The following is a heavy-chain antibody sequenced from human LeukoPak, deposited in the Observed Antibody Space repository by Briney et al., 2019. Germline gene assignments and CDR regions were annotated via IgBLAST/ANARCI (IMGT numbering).Heavy chain of an antibody. J-gene: IGHJ4*02. CDR2: IWFDGGNK. Sequence: GGSLRLSCAAFGFTFSRYAMHWVRQAPGKGLEWMAVIWFDGGNKYYADSVKGRFTISRDNSRNTVFLQMDSLRAEDTAVYYCARDWKLNSGWAFDYWGQGSLVTVSS. V-gene: IGHV3-33*01. CDR1: GFTFSRYA. CDR3: ARDWKLNSGWAFDY. D-gene: IGHD6-19*01.